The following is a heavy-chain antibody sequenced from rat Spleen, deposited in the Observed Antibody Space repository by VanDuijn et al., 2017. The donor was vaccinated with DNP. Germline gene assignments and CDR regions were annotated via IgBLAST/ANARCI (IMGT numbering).Heavy chain of an antibody. CDR2: IKPKTNNYAT. CDR3: AWPST. D-gene: IGHD1-10*01. Sequence: EVQVLESGGGLVRPGNSLRLSCATSGFTFSSAWMYWYRQFPEKRLEWIARIKPKTNNYATDYTGSVKGRFTISRDDSKNSIYLQMNNLKEEDTAIYYCAWPSTWGQGVMVTVSS. CDR1: GFTFSSAW. V-gene: IGHV6-6*01. J-gene: IGHJ2*01.